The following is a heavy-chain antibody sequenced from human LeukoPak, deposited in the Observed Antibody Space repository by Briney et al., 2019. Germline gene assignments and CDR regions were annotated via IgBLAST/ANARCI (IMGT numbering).Heavy chain of an antibody. CDR3: AKDLGKWLVVMDY. V-gene: IGHV3-30*02. J-gene: IGHJ4*02. CDR1: GFTFSSYG. CDR2: IRYDGSNK. D-gene: IGHD6-19*01. Sequence: GGSLRLSCAASGFTFSSYGMHWVRQAPGKGLEWVAFIRYDGSNKYYADSVKGRFTISRDNSKNTLYLQMNSLRAEDTAVYYCAKDLGKWLVVMDYWGQGTLVTVSS.